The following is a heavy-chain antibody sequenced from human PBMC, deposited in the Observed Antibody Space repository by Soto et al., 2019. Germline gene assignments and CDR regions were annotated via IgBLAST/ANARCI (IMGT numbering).Heavy chain of an antibody. D-gene: IGHD2-15*01. J-gene: IGHJ4*02. CDR2: IYYSGST. Sequence: QVHLQESGPGLVKPSETLSLTCTVSGGSVSSGSYYWGWIRQPPGKGLEWIGYIYYSGSTNYNTSLKSGVTISVDTSTRQFSLKLSSVTAADTAVYYCARGGYCSGGSCYEGYYFDYWGQGALVTVSS. V-gene: IGHV4-61*01. CDR1: GGSVSSGSYY. CDR3: ARGGYCSGGSCYEGYYFDY.